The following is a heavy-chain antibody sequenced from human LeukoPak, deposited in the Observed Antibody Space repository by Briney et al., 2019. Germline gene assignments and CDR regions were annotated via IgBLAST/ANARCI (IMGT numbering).Heavy chain of an antibody. CDR3: AKHPYYYDSSGYGVDY. CDR1: GFTFSSYW. Sequence: GGSLRLSCAASGFTFSSYWMHWVRQAPGKGLVWVSRINSDGSSTSYADSVKGRFTISRDNAKNTLYLQMNSLRAEDTAVYYCAKHPYYYDSSGYGVDYWGQGTLVTVSS. CDR2: INSDGSST. D-gene: IGHD3-22*01. V-gene: IGHV3-74*01. J-gene: IGHJ4*02.